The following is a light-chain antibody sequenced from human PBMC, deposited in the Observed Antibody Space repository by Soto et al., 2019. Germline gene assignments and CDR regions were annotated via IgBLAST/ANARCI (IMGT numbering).Light chain of an antibody. CDR1: QTINTEF. J-gene: IGKJ2*01. V-gene: IGKV3-20*01. CDR2: GTS. CDR3: QRYGSSPLYA. Sequence: EIVLTQSPGTLSLSPGERATFSCRTSQTINTEFLAWYQQRPGLAPRLLIHGTSNRATGIPDRFSGSGSGTDFPLTLSPREPEDLAVYYCQRYGSSPLYAFGRGTKLE.